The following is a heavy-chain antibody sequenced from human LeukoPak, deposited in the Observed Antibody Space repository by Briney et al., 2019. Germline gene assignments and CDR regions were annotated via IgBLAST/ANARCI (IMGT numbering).Heavy chain of an antibody. Sequence: SETLSLTCTVSGGAISSGSYYWRWLRQPAGTGLEWIGRIYTSGSTNYNPSLKSRVTISVDTSKNQFSLKLSSVTAADTAVYYCARDGPLGYYDSSGSIDYWGQGTLVTVSS. V-gene: IGHV4-61*02. CDR1: GGAISSGSYY. D-gene: IGHD3-22*01. CDR3: ARDGPLGYYDSSGSIDY. CDR2: IYTSGST. J-gene: IGHJ4*02.